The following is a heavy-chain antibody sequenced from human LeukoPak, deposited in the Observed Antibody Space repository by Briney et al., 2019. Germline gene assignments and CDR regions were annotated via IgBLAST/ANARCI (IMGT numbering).Heavy chain of an antibody. Sequence: PGVSLRLSCAASVFTFSSHGMNWVRQAPGKGLEWVSGISPSGGITYYTDSVKGRFTISRDNSKSTLYLQMNSLRAEDTAVYYCAKGPTPGFDYWGQGALVTVSS. J-gene: IGHJ4*02. CDR1: VFTFSSHG. CDR2: ISPSGGIT. CDR3: AKGPTPGFDY. V-gene: IGHV3-23*01.